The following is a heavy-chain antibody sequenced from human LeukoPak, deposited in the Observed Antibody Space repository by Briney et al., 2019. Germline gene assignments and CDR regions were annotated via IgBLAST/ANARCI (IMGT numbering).Heavy chain of an antibody. D-gene: IGHD1-14*01. Sequence: GGSLRLSCAASGFTVITNDMTWVRQAPEKGLEWVSVLYSDGNTKYADSVQGRLTISRDNSKNTLYLEMNSLSPDDTAVYYCARGVEPLAANTLAYWGQGTLVTVSS. J-gene: IGHJ4*02. CDR1: GFTVITND. CDR3: ARGVEPLAANTLAY. V-gene: IGHV3-53*01. CDR2: LYSDGNT.